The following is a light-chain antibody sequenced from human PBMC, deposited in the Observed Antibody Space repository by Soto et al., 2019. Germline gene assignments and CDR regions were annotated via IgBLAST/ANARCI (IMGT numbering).Light chain of an antibody. J-gene: IGKJ1*01. V-gene: IGKV1-5*01. CDR3: QQYNSYSLT. Sequence: EIPINQSRSTLSASVGDRGTITLRASQSISSWLAWYQQKPGKAPKLLIYDASSLESGVPSRFSGSGSGTEFTLTISSLQPDDFATYYCQQYNSYSLTFGQGTKVDI. CDR1: QSISSW. CDR2: DAS.